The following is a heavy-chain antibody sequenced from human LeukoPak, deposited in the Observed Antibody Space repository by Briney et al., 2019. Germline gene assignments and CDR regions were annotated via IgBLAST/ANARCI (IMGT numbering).Heavy chain of an antibody. Sequence: SETLSLTCAVSGGSISSSNWWSWVRQPPGKGLEWIGEIYHSGSTNYNPSLKSRVTISVDKSKNQFPLKLSSVTAADTAVYYCARVKRDGDYLHYFDYWGQGTLVTVSS. J-gene: IGHJ4*02. D-gene: IGHD4-17*01. V-gene: IGHV4-4*02. CDR3: ARVKRDGDYLHYFDY. CDR2: IYHSGST. CDR1: GGSISSSNW.